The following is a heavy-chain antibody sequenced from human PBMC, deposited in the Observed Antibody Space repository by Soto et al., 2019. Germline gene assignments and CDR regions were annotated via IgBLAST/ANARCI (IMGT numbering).Heavy chain of an antibody. J-gene: IGHJ6*02. CDR3: ARVGPNCSGGSCFDYYYYYGMDV. Sequence: QVQLVQSGAEVKKPGSSMKVSCKASGGTFSSYAISWVRQAPGQGLEWMGGIIPIFGTANYAQKFQGRVTITADESTSTAYMELSSLRSEDTAVYYCARVGPNCSGGSCFDYYYYYGMDVWGQGTTVTVSS. V-gene: IGHV1-69*01. CDR1: GGTFSSYA. D-gene: IGHD2-15*01. CDR2: IIPIFGTA.